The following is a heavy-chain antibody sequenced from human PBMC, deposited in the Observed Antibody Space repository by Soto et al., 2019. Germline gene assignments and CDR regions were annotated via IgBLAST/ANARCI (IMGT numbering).Heavy chain of an antibody. J-gene: IGHJ4*02. CDR1: GGSISTSSYY. CDR3: ARDYDNSGDY. CDR2: IYYSGST. V-gene: IGHV4-39*01. Sequence: PSETLSLTCTVSGGSISTSSYYWGWIRQPPGKGLEWIGSIYYSGSTYYNPSLKSRVTISVDTSKNQFSLKLSSVTAADTAVYYCARDYDNSGDYWGQGTLVTVSS. D-gene: IGHD3-22*01.